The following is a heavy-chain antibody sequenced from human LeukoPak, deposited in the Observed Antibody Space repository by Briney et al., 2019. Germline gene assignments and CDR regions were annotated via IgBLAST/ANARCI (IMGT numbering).Heavy chain of an antibody. Sequence: GGSLRLSCAASGFTFSSYAMSWVRQAPGKGLELVSAISGSGGSTYYADSVKGRFTISRDNSKNTLYLQMNSLRAEDTAIYYCAKTSYSSAFIRVFDIWGQGTMVSVSS. V-gene: IGHV3-23*01. CDR1: GFTFSSYA. CDR2: ISGSGGST. CDR3: AKTSYSSAFIRVFDI. D-gene: IGHD2-21*01. J-gene: IGHJ3*02.